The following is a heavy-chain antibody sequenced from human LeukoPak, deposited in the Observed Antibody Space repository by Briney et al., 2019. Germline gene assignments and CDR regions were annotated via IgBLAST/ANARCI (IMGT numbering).Heavy chain of an antibody. Sequence: GGSLRLSCAASGFILRNYAMHWVRQAPGKGLEWVAVISFHGSDTYYADSVKGRFTFSRDNSKHTLYLQMNTLRTEDTAVYYCARDQGATDAFDIWGQGTMVTVSS. J-gene: IGHJ3*02. CDR1: GFILRNYA. D-gene: IGHD3-16*01. V-gene: IGHV3-30*04. CDR2: ISFHGSDT. CDR3: ARDQGATDAFDI.